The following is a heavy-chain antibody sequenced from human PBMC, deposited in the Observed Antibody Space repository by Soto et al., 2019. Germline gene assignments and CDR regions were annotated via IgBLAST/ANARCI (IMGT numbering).Heavy chain of an antibody. J-gene: IGHJ6*02. CDR3: ASMRDPIVVVPAANYYYYYGMDV. D-gene: IGHD2-2*01. Sequence: GAAVKCSFKASGGTFSSYAISWVRQAPGQVLDCIGGIIPIFGTANYAQKFQGRVTITADESTSTDYMELSSLRSEDTAVYYCASMRDPIVVVPAANYYYYYGMDVWGQWTTVNVSS. CDR2: IIPIFGTA. V-gene: IGHV1-69*13. CDR1: GGTFSSYA.